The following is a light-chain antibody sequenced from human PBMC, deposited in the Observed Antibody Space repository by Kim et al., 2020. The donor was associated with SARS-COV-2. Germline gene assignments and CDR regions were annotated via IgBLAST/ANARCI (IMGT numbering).Light chain of an antibody. CDR1: QNINSH. Sequence: DIQMTQSPSSLSASVGDRVTITCRTSQNINSHLNWYHQKPGRAPKLLIYAASTLQGGVPSRFSGGGSETDFTLTISSLQPEDFATYFCQQTYISPFAFGPVTKVDSK. CDR3: QQTYISPFA. CDR2: AAS. V-gene: IGKV1-39*01. J-gene: IGKJ3*01.